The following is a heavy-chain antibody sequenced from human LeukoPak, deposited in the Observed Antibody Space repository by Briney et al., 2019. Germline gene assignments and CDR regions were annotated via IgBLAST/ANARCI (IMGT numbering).Heavy chain of an antibody. J-gene: IGHJ6*03. CDR1: GGTFSSYA. Sequence: SVKVSCKASGGTFSSYAISWVRQAPGQGLEWMGGIIPIFGTANYAQKFQGRVTITAEESTSTAYMELSSLRSEDTAVYYCARDLTDHYYGRDYYYYMDVWGKGTTVTISS. CDR2: IIPIFGTA. D-gene: IGHD3-10*01. V-gene: IGHV1-69*13. CDR3: ARDLTDHYYGRDYYYYMDV.